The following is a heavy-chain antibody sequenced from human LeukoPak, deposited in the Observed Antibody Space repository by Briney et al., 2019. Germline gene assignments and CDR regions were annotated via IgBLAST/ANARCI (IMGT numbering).Heavy chain of an antibody. CDR1: GFTFSSYW. J-gene: IGHJ2*01. CDR2: ITSDGSGI. CDR3: ARGGYCSGGSCYSLYFDL. Sequence: PGGSLRLSCAASGFTFSSYWMRWVRQPPGKGLVWVSRITSDGSGIGYADSVKGRFTISRDNSKNTLYLQMINLRAEDTAVYYCARGGYCSGGSCYSLYFDLWGRGTLVTVSS. D-gene: IGHD2-15*01. V-gene: IGHV3-74*01.